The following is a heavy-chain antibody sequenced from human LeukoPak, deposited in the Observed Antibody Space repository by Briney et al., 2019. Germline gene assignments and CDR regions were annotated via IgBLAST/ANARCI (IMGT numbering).Heavy chain of an antibody. J-gene: IGHJ4*02. CDR3: ARVAKEDIVVVPAATYYFDY. Sequence: GASVKVSCKASGYTFTGYYMHWVRQAPGQGLEWMGWINPNGGGTNYAQKFQGRVTMTRDTSISTAYMELSRLRSDDTAVYYCARVAKEDIVVVPAATYYFDYWGQGTLVTVSS. CDR1: GYTFTGYY. D-gene: IGHD2-2*01. V-gene: IGHV1-2*02. CDR2: INPNGGGT.